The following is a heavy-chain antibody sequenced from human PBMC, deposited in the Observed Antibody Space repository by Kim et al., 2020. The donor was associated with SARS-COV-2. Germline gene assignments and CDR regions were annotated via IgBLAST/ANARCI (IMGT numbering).Heavy chain of an antibody. CDR3: ARTLGVASVQSYYFDY. J-gene: IGHJ4*02. D-gene: IGHD2-21*01. V-gene: IGHV3-21*01. Sequence: VKDRFTLSRDNAKASLYLQMNSLRAEDTAVYYCARTLGVASVQSYYFDYWGQGALVIVSS.